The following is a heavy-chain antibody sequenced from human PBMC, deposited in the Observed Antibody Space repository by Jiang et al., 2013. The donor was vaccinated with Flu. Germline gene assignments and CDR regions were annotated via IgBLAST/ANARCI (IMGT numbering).Heavy chain of an antibody. J-gene: IGHJ6*02. CDR3: ARDLGVRGAPPLDYYYGMDV. CDR2: IYYSGST. V-gene: IGHV4-59*01. D-gene: IGHD3-10*01. CDR1: DGSISSYY. Sequence: TVSDGSISSYYWSWIRQPPGKGLEWIGYIYYSGSTNYNPSLKSRVTISVDTSKNQFSLKLSSVTAADTAVYYCARDLGVRGAPPLDYYYGMDVWGQGTTVTVSS.